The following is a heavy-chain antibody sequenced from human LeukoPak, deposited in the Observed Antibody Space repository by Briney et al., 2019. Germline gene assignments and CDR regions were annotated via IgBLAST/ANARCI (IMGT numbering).Heavy chain of an antibody. CDR2: IYYSGST. D-gene: IGHD3-10*01. J-gene: IGHJ3*02. Sequence: KTSETLSLTCTVSGGSISSSSYYWGWIRQPPGKGLEWIGNIYYSGSTYYNPSLKSRVTISVDTSKNQFSLKLSSVTAADTAVYYCARWAEILWFGELYAFDIWGQGTMVTVSS. CDR1: GGSISSSSYY. CDR3: ARWAEILWFGELYAFDI. V-gene: IGHV4-31*03.